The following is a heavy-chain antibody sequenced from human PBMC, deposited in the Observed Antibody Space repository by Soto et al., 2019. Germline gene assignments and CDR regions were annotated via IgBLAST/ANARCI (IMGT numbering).Heavy chain of an antibody. J-gene: IGHJ6*02. CDR1: GGSISSYY. V-gene: IGHV4-59*01. Sequence: SETLSLTCTVSGGSISSYYWSWIRQPPGKGLEWIGYIYYSGSTNYNPSLKSRVTISVDTSKNQFSLKLSSVTAADTAVYYCARADVYYGSGSYFFSGMDVWGQGTTVTVSS. CDR2: IYYSGST. D-gene: IGHD3-10*01. CDR3: ARADVYYGSGSYFFSGMDV.